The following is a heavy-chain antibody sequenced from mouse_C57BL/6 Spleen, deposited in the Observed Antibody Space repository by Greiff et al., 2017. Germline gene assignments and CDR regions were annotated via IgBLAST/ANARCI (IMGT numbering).Heavy chain of an antibody. CDR2: INPSSGYT. CDR3: ARYDYEYYAMDY. J-gene: IGHJ4*01. CDR1: GYTFTSYW. Sequence: QVHVKQSGAELAKPGASVKLSCKASGYTFTSYWMHWVKQRPGQGLEWIGYINPSSGYTKYNQKFKDKATLTADKSSSTAYMQLSSLTYEDSAVYYCARYDYEYYAMDYWGQGTSVTVSS. V-gene: IGHV1-7*01. D-gene: IGHD2-4*01.